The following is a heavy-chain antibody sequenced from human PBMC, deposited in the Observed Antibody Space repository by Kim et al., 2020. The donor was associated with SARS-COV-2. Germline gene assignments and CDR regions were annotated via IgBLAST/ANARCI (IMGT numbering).Heavy chain of an antibody. CDR1: GFSFTTYW. CDR3: VRGVNLF. J-gene: IGHJ4*02. V-gene: IGHV3-7*01. Sequence: GGSLRLSCAASGFSFTTYWLNWVRQAPGKGLEWVANLNQDGSQKYCVDSVKGRFTISRDNAKSSVYLQMNSLRAEDTAVYYCVRGVNLFWGQGTLVTVSS. CDR2: LNQDGSQK. D-gene: IGHD3-10*01.